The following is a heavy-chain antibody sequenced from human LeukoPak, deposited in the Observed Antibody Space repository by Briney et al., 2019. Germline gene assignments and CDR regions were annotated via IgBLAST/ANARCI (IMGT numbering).Heavy chain of an antibody. J-gene: IGHJ4*02. CDR3: ARVGYSSSWYGAFDY. CDR1: GFTFSSYS. Sequence: GRSLRLSCAASGFTFSSYSMNWVRQAPGKGLEWVSSISSSSSYIYYADSVKGRFTTSRDNAKNSPYLQMNSLRAEDTAVYYCARVGYSSSWYGAFDYWGQGTLVTVSS. V-gene: IGHV3-21*01. D-gene: IGHD6-13*01. CDR2: ISSSSSYI.